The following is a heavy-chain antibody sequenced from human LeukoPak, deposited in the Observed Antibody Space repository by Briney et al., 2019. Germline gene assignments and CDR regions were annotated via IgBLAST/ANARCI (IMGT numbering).Heavy chain of an antibody. J-gene: IGHJ6*04. CDR1: GFTIGTAW. V-gene: IGHV3-15*01. CDR2: IKSEGEGATT. Sequence: GGSLRLSCVSSGFTIGTAWMSWVRQAPGKGLEWLGHIKSEGEGATTDYAAPAKGRFDISRDDSKNMSYLQMSSLKIDDTAIYYCIAHFPYFYGFDVWGKGTTVTVSS. D-gene: IGHD3-3*02. CDR3: IAHFPYFYGFDV.